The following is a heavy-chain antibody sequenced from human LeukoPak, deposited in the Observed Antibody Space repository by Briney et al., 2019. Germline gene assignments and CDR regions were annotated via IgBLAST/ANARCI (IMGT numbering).Heavy chain of an antibody. CDR3: AREWYYSGGLAADP. J-gene: IGHJ5*02. D-gene: IGHD5-12*01. Sequence: SETLSLTCTVSGGSVTSYYWSWIRQSAGKGLQWIGRVYNTGSTKYSPSLQSRVTMSADTSKNQVFLKLTSVTAADTAVYYFAREWYYSGGLAADPWGKGVRATVSS. V-gene: IGHV4-4*07. CDR1: GGSVTSYY. CDR2: VYNTGST.